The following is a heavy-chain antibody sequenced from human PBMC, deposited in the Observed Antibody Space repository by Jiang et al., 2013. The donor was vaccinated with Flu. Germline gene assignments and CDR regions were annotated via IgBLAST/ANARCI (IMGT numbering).Heavy chain of an antibody. CDR3: AREPPYTITGTTIYYYGMDV. CDR2: ISAYNGNT. J-gene: IGHJ6*02. CDR1: GYTFTSYG. Sequence: SGAEVKKPGASVKVSCKASGYTFTSYGISWVRQAPGQGLEWMGWISAYNGNTNYAQKLQGRVTMTTDTSTSTAYMELRSLRSDDTAVYYCAREPPYTITGTTIYYYGMDVWGQGTTVTVSS. D-gene: IGHD1-7*01. V-gene: IGHV1-18*01.